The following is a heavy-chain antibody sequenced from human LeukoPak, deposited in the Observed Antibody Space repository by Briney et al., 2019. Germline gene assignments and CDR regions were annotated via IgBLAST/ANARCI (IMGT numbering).Heavy chain of an antibody. Sequence: PGGSLRLSCAASGFTFSSYSTNWVRQAPGKGLEWVSSISSSSSYIYYADSVKGRFTNSRDNAKNSLYLQMNSLRAEDTAVYYCARGGYSSSWYPPPWFDPWGQGTLVTVSS. CDR2: ISSSSSYI. CDR1: GFTFSSYS. CDR3: ARGGYSSSWYPPPWFDP. J-gene: IGHJ5*02. V-gene: IGHV3-21*01. D-gene: IGHD6-13*01.